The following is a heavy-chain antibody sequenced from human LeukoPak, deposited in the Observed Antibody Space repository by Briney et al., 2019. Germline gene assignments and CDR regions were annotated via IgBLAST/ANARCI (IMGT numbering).Heavy chain of an antibody. D-gene: IGHD6-19*01. CDR1: GFTSNSYW. V-gene: IGHV3-7*01. CDR2: IKQDGSEK. J-gene: IGHJ4*02. CDR3: ARDYDVGGWYFDY. Sequence: PGGSLRLSCAASGFTSNSYWMSWVRQAPGKGLERVANIKQDGSEKYYVDSVKGRFTISRDNAKNSLYLQMNSLRAEDTAVYYCARDYDVGGWYFDYWGQGTLVTVSS.